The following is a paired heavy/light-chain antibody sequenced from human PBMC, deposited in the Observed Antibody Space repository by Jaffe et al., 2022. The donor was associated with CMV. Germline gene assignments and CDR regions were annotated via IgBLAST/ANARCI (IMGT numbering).Heavy chain of an antibody. V-gene: IGHV3-23*01. D-gene: IGHD3-10*01. Sequence: EVQLLESGGGLVQPGGSLRLSCAASEFIFSNYAMSWVRQAPGKGLEWVSGISNGGESTYYADSVKGRFTISRDNSKNTLYLQMNSLRAEDTALYYCAKPVWGSGSPDYWGQGTLVTVSS. CDR1: EFIFSNYA. CDR2: ISNGGEST. J-gene: IGHJ4*02. CDR3: AKPVWGSGSPDY.
Light chain of an antibody. CDR2: SAS. CDR1: QSVNSC. J-gene: IGKJ4*01. Sequence: EIVLTQSPATLSLSPGERATLSCRASQSVNSCLAWYQQKPGQAPRLLIYSASNRATGIPARFSGSGSGTDFTLTISSLAPEDFAVYYCQQCSNWPALTFGGGTKVDIK. CDR3: QQCSNWPALT. V-gene: IGKV3-11*01.